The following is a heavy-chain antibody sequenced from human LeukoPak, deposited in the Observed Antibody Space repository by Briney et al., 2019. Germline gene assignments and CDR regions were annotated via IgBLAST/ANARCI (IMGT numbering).Heavy chain of an antibody. Sequence: QPGGSLRLSCAASGFTFSSYAMSWVRQAPGKGLEWVSAISGSGGSTYYADSVKGRFTISRDNSKNTLYLQMNSLRAEDTAVYYCAKARTYYDFWSGYSGWFDPWGQGTLVTVSS. J-gene: IGHJ5*02. D-gene: IGHD3-3*01. CDR1: GFTFSSYA. CDR2: ISGSGGST. V-gene: IGHV3-23*01. CDR3: AKARTYYDFWSGYSGWFDP.